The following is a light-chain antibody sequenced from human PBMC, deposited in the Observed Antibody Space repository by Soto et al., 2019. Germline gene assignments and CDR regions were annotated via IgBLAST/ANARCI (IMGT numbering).Light chain of an antibody. CDR2: EVS. CDR3: SSYTSSSTSYV. J-gene: IGLJ1*01. V-gene: IGLV2-14*01. CDR1: SSDGGGYNY. Sequence: QSVLTQPASVSGSPGQSITICCTGTSSDGGGYNYVSWYQQHPGKAPKLIISEVSNRPSGVSNRFSGSKSGNTASLTISGLQAEDEADYYCSSYTSSSTSYVFGSGTKLTVL.